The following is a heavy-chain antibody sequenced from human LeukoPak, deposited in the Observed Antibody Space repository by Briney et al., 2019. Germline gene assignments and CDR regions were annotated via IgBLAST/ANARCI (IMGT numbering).Heavy chain of an antibody. Sequence: GGSLRLSCAASGFTVSSNYMSWVRQAPGKGLEWVSVIYSGGSTYYADSVKGRFTISRDNSKDTLYLQMNSLRAEDTAVYYCARDGVVVPAASRYYYYYGMDVWGQGTTVTVSS. CDR2: IYSGGST. V-gene: IGHV3-53*01. J-gene: IGHJ6*02. CDR3: ARDGVVVPAASRYYYYYGMDV. D-gene: IGHD2-2*01. CDR1: GFTVSSNY.